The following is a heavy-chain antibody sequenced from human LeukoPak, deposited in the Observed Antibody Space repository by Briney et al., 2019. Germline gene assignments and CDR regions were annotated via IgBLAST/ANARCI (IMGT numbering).Heavy chain of an antibody. CDR3: ARGGGARPDY. CDR2: ISSSSSAT. Sequence: AGGSLRLSCTASGFTFSSYGINWVRQAPGKGLKWVSYISSSSSATNYADSVKGRFTISRDNAKNSLFLQMNRPRDEDTAMYYCARGGGARPDYWGQGTLVTVSS. V-gene: IGHV3-48*02. CDR1: GFTFSSYG. D-gene: IGHD3-10*01. J-gene: IGHJ4*02.